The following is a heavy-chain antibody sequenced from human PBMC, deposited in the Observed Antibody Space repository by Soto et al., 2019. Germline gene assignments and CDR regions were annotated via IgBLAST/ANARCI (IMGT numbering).Heavy chain of an antibody. V-gene: IGHV3-53*01. CDR3: ARGTWGISWPNFFDY. CDR2: INAGGST. J-gene: IGHJ4*02. CDR1: GFSVTTNY. D-gene: IGHD6-13*01. Sequence: GGSLRLSCSAPGFSVTTNYMSWVRQAPGKGLEWVSLINAGGSTSYADSVKGRFTISRDNSNNTLYLQLNSLRAEDTAVYYCARGTWGISWPNFFDYWGQGVPVTVSS.